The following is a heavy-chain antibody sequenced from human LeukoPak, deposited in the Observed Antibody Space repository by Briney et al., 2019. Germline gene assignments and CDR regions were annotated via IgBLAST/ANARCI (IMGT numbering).Heavy chain of an antibody. CDR1: GGSISSSSYY. D-gene: IGHD3-3*01. V-gene: IGHV4-39*01. J-gene: IGHJ4*02. CDR2: IYYSGST. Sequence: SETLSLTCTVSGGSISSSSYYWGWIRQPPRKGLEWIGGIYYSGSTYYNPSLKSRVTISVDTSKNQFSLKLSSVTAADTAVYYCARRLAVSGYDWGQGTLVTVSS. CDR3: ARRLAVSGYD.